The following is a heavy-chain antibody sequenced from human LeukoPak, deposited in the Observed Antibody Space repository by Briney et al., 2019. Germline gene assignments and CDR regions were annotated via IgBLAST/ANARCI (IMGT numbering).Heavy chain of an antibody. CDR2: IWYDGSNK. V-gene: IGHV3-33*01. CDR3: ARDRVPYCYDSSGYSPLYFDY. Sequence: GGSLRLSCAASGFTFSSYGMHWVRQAPGKGLEWVAVIWYDGSNKYYADSVKGRFTISRDNSKNTLYLQMNSLRAEDTAVYYCARDRVPYCYDSSGYSPLYFDYWGQGTLVTVSS. CDR1: GFTFSSYG. D-gene: IGHD3-22*01. J-gene: IGHJ4*02.